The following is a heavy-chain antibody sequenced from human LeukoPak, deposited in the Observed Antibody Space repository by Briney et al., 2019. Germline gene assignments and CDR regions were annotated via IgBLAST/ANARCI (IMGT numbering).Heavy chain of an antibody. V-gene: IGHV3-23*01. CDR3: AKDRLDYGGNSGLGY. J-gene: IGHJ4*02. D-gene: IGHD4-23*01. Sequence: GGSLRLSCAASGFTLSSYGMSWGRQAPGKGLEWVSAISGRGVRTYCADSVKGRFTISSDNSKNTLYLQMNSLRGEDTAVYYCAKDRLDYGGNSGLGYWGQGTLVTVSS. CDR2: ISGRGVRT. CDR1: GFTLSSYG.